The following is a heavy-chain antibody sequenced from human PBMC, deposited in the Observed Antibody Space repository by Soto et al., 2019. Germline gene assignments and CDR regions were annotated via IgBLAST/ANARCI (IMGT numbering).Heavy chain of an antibody. CDR1: GFTFSNAW. CDR2: IKSKTDGGTT. CDR3: TKAQGGYDSSGYWPPPMDV. J-gene: IGHJ6*02. Sequence: PGGSLRLSCAASGFTFSNAWMSWVRQAPGKGLEWVGRIKSKTDGGTTDYAAPVKGRFTISRDDSKNTLYLQMNSLKTEDTAVYYCTKAQGGYDSSGYWPPPMDVWGQGTTVTVSS. V-gene: IGHV3-15*01. D-gene: IGHD3-22*01.